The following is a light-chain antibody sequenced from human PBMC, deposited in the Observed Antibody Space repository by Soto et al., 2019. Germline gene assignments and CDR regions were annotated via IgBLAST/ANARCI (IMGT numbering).Light chain of an antibody. Sequence: QSALTQPASVSGSPGQSITISCTGTSSDVGANNFVSWYQQLPGKAPKLLIYGVTNRPSGVSNRFSGSKSGNTASLSISGLPADDDGDYYCSTYANIPNRVFGGGTNLTVL. V-gene: IGLV2-14*01. CDR2: GVT. CDR1: SSDVGANNF. J-gene: IGLJ3*02. CDR3: STYANIPNRV.